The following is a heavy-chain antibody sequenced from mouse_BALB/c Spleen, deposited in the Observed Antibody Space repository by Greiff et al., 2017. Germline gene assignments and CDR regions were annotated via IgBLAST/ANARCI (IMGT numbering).Heavy chain of an antibody. CDR1: GFSLTSYG. CDR3: AGYGNYPAWFAY. V-gene: IGHV2-9*02. Sequence: QVQLQQSGPGLVAPSQSLSITCTVSGFSLTSYGVHWVRQPPGKGLEWLGVIWAGGSTNYNSALMSRLSISKDNSKSQVFLKMNSLQTDDTAMDYCAGYGNYPAWFAYWGQGTLVTVSA. CDR2: IWAGGST. D-gene: IGHD2-10*02. J-gene: IGHJ3*01.